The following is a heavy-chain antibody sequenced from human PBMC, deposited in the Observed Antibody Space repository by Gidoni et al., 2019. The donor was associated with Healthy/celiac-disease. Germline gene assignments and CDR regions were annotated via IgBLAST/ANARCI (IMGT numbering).Heavy chain of an antibody. J-gene: IGHJ4*02. Sequence: QVQLQQWGAGLLKPSETLSLTCDVYGGSFSGYYWSWIRQPPGKGLEWIGEINHSGSTNYNPSLKSRVTISVDTSKNQFSLKLSSVTAADSAVYYCARGSKTSGYSGFGRGALDYWGQGTLVTVSS. V-gene: IGHV4-34*01. CDR2: INHSGST. CDR3: ARGSKTSGYSGFGRGALDY. D-gene: IGHD5-12*01. CDR1: GGSFSGYY.